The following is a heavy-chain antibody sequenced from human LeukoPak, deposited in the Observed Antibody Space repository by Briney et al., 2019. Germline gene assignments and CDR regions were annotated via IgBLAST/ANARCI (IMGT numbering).Heavy chain of an antibody. Sequence: GGSLRLSCAASGFTFSSYSMNWVRQAPGKGLEWVSYISSSSSTIYYADSVKGRFTISRDNAKNSLYLQMNSLRAEDTAVYYCARDPRGEYCTNGVCSKTTPQIFQHWGQGTLVTVSS. J-gene: IGHJ1*01. D-gene: IGHD2-8*01. CDR2: ISSSSSTI. CDR1: GFTFSSYS. V-gene: IGHV3-48*01. CDR3: ARDPRGEYCTNGVCSKTTPQIFQH.